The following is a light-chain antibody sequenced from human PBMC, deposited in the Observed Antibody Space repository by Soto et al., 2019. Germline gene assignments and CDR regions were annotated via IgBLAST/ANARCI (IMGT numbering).Light chain of an antibody. V-gene: IGKV3-20*01. CDR3: QQYGTSPLT. Sequence: TQSPSTLSGSVGDRVTITCRASQTISSWLAWYQQKPGLAPRLLIYGTSSRAPGIPDRFSGTGSGTDFTLTISRLEPEDFAVYFCQQYGTSPLTFGGGTKVEIK. J-gene: IGKJ4*01. CDR1: QTISSW. CDR2: GTS.